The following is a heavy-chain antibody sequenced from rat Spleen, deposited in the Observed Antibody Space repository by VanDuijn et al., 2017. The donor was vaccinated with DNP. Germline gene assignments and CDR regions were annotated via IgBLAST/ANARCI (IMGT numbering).Heavy chain of an antibody. CDR1: GFTFSGNY. J-gene: IGHJ2*01. CDR2: ITYDGVGT. CDR3: STGRGGPDY. V-gene: IGHV5-20*01. D-gene: IGHD1-11*01. Sequence: EVQLVESGGGLVQPGGSLKLSCAGSGFTFSGNYMAWVRQAPTKGLEWVASITYDGVGTYDRDSVKGRVTISRDISKTSLDLQMNDLKSEDTATYYCSTGRGGPDYWGQGVMVTVSS.